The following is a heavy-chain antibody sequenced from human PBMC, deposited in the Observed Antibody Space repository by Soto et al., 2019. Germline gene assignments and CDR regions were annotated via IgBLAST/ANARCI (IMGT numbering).Heavy chain of an antibody. CDR3: GRDDSQRPATY. D-gene: IGHD1-26*01. Sequence: ASXTLSLTCSVSGASISSYYYTCIRQTPGKGLEWIGYIYLGGSINYNTYLKSRVTISVDTSKNQFSLKLTSVTAADTAVYYCGRDDSQRPATYWGQGTLVTVSS. J-gene: IGHJ1*01. CDR1: GASISSYY. V-gene: IGHV4-59*01. CDR2: IYLGGSI.